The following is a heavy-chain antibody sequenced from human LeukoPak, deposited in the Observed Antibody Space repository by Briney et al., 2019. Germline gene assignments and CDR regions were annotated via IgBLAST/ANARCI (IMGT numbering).Heavy chain of an antibody. CDR2: IIPIFGTA. CDR3: ARDNSVRDEAWWFNP. Sequence: ASVKVSCKASGGTFSSYAISWVRQAPGQGLEWMGGIIPIFGTANYAQKFQGRVTITADKSTSTAYMELSSLRSEDTAVYYCARDNSVRDEAWWFNPWGQGTLVTVSS. V-gene: IGHV1-69*06. J-gene: IGHJ5*02. D-gene: IGHD5-24*01. CDR1: GGTFSSYA.